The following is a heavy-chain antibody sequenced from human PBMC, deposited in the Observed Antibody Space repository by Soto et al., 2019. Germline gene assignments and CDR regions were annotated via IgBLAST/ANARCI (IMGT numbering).Heavy chain of an antibody. CDR2: ISYEGSNK. CDR1: GFTFSSYT. CDR3: ARERVGYYFDY. J-gene: IGHJ4*02. V-gene: IGHV3-30-3*01. D-gene: IGHD3-16*01. Sequence: HPGGSLRLSCAASGFTFSSYTMHWVRQAPGKGLEWVAVISYEGSNKYYADSVKGRFTISRDNSKNTLYLQMDSLRAEDTALYYCARERVGYYFDYWGQGTLVTVSS.